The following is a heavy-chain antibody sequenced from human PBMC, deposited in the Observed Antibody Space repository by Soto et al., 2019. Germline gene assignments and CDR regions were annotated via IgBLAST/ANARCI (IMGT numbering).Heavy chain of an antibody. D-gene: IGHD3-10*01. V-gene: IGHV4-31*03. CDR3: ARERSRGDCFDY. CDR2: IYYSGST. CDR1: GGSISSGGDY. J-gene: IGHJ4*02. Sequence: SETLSLTCTVSGGSISSGGDYWSWIRQHPGKGLEWIGYIYYSGSTYCNPSLKSRVTISVDTSKNQFSLKLSSVTAADTAVYYCARERSRGDCFDYWGQGTLVTVSS.